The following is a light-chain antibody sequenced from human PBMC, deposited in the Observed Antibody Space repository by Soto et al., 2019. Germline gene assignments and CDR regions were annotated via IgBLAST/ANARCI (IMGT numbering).Light chain of an antibody. CDR2: GGS. CDR3: QQYSSSRT. J-gene: IGKJ1*01. Sequence: EIVMTQSPATLSVSPGERATLSCRASQSVSSNHLAWYQQKPGQAPRLLIYGGSSRATGIPARFSSSGSETDFTLTITRLEPEDFAVYYCQQYSSSRTFGPGTKVDIK. CDR1: QSVSSNH. V-gene: IGKV3-20*01.